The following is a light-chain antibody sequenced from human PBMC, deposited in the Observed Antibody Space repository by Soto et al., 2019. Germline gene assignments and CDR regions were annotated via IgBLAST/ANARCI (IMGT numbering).Light chain of an antibody. V-gene: IGKV3-20*01. J-gene: IGKJ2*01. CDR1: QSVSSSY. CDR3: QQYGSSPPYT. Sequence: EIVLTQSPGTLSLSPGERATLSCRASQSVSSSYLAWYQQKPGQAPRLLIYDASSRATGIPDRFSGSGSGTDFTLTSSRLEPVDFAVYYCQQYGSSPPYTFGQGTKLEIK. CDR2: DAS.